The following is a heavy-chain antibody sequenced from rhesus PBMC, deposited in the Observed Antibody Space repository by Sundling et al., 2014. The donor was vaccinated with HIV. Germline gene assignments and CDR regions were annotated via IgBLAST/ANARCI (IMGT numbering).Heavy chain of an antibody. CDR1: GFTFSSYV. CDR2: ISESGGTT. Sequence: EVQLVESGGGLVKPGGSLRLSCVASGFTFSSYVMHWVRQAPGKGLEWVSVISESGGTTYYADSVKGRFTISRDNAKNSLFLQMNSLRAEDTAVYYCTTLVHYYDSEGYYGLDSWGQGVVVTVSS. V-gene: IGHV3-100*01. J-gene: IGHJ6*01. D-gene: IGHD3-28*01. CDR3: TTLVHYYDSEGYYGLDS.